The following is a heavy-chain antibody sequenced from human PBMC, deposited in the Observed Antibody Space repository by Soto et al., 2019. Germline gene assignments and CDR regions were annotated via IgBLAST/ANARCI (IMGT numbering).Heavy chain of an antibody. J-gene: IGHJ4*02. V-gene: IGHV3-23*04. Sequence: EVQLVESGGGLVTFGGSLRLSCASSGFTFASYNMLWVRQAPGKGLEWVASISASGGTTYSADSVKGRFAVSRDNSNNTLYLQMDSLSAEDTAVYYCAKQRADFGSGSDTFYLDNWGQGSLVTVSS. CDR1: GFTFASYN. D-gene: IGHD3-10*01. CDR2: ISASGGTT. CDR3: AKQRADFGSGSDTFYLDN.